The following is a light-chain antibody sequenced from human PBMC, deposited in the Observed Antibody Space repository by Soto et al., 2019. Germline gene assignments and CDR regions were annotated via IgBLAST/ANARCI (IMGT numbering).Light chain of an antibody. Sequence: DIVMTQSPLSLPVTPGEPASISCRSSPSLLHSVGYNYLDWYLLKPGPSPQLLIFLASNRSPGVPDRFTGSGSGTDFTLKISRVEAEDVGVYYCMQALQTPRTFGQGTRVEIK. CDR1: PSLLHSVGYNY. CDR2: LAS. J-gene: IGKJ1*01. CDR3: MQALQTPRT. V-gene: IGKV2-28*01.